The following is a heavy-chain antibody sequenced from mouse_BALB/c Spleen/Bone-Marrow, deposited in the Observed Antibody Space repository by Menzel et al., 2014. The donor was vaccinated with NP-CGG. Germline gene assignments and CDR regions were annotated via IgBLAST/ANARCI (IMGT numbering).Heavy chain of an antibody. CDR3: ARLGAYYRYGYAMDY. V-gene: IGHV1-14*01. CDR2: INSYNDGT. Sequence: VQLKQSGPELVKPGASVKMSCKASGYTFTSYVMHWVKQKPGQGLEWIGYINSYNDGTNYNEKFKGKATLTSDKSSSTAYMELSSLTSEDSAVYYCARLGAYYRYGYAMDYWGQGTSVTVFS. J-gene: IGHJ4*01. CDR1: GYTFTSYV. D-gene: IGHD2-14*01.